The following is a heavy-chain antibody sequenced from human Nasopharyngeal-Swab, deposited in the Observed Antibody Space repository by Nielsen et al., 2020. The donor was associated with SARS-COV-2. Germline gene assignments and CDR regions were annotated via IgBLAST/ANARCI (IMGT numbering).Heavy chain of an antibody. CDR3: ARSGSGYARGWFDP. CDR1: GFTFDDYG. CDR2: INWNGGST. V-gene: IGHV3-20*01. Sequence: GKSLKISCAASGFTFDDYGMSWVRQAPGKGLEWVSGINWNGGSTGYADSVKGRFTISRDNAKNSLYLQMNSLRAEDTALYHCARSGSGYARGWFDPWGQGTLVTVSS. D-gene: IGHD5-12*01. J-gene: IGHJ5*02.